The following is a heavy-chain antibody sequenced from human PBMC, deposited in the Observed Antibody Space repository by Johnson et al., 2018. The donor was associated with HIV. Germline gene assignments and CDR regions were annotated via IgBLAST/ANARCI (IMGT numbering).Heavy chain of an antibody. V-gene: IGHV3-7*03. CDR2: INQDGSEM. CDR3: ARGRGALDI. Sequence: EMQLVESGGGLVQSGGSLSLSCGASGFSVSNNYMNWVRQAPGKWLEWVANINQDGSEMYYVDSVKGRFTISRDNANNSLYVQINSLRAEDTAVYYCARGRGALDIWGQGTMVTVSS. J-gene: IGHJ3*02. D-gene: IGHD3-16*01. CDR1: GFSVSNNY.